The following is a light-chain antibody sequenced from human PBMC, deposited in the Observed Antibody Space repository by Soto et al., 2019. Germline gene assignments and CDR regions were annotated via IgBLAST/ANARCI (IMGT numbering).Light chain of an antibody. J-gene: IGLJ2*01. CDR1: SSNIGNNY. Sequence: QSVLTQPPSVSAAPGQKVTISCSGSSSNIGNNYVFWYQQLPGTAPKLLIYDNNKRPSGIPDRFSGSKSGTSATLGITGLQTGDEADYHCGTWDSSLTVVLFGGGTKLTVL. CDR2: DNN. CDR3: GTWDSSLTVVL. V-gene: IGLV1-51*01.